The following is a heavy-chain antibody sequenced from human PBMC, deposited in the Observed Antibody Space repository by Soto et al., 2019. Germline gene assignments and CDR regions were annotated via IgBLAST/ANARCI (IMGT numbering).Heavy chain of an antibody. CDR3: ATVTYYYDSSGYPHHYYFDY. V-gene: IGHV4-30-4*01. D-gene: IGHD3-22*01. J-gene: IGHJ4*02. CDR1: GGPISSGDYY. CDR2: IYYSGST. Sequence: SETLSLTCTVSGGPISSGDYYWSWIRQPPGKGLEWIGYIYYSGSTYYNPSLKSRVTISVDTSKNQFSLKLSSVTAADTAVYYCATVTYYYDSSGYPHHYYFDYWGQGTLVTVSS.